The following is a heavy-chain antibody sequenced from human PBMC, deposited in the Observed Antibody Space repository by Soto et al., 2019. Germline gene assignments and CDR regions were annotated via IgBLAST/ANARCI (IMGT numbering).Heavy chain of an antibody. CDR3: AKDITVAGTYSFDY. D-gene: IGHD6-19*01. Sequence: SGPTLVNPTQTLTLTCNFSDFSLTTRGVGVGWIRQPPGKALEWVALIYWNDDQRYNPSLKSRLTVTKDTSKNHVVLTMTNVDPLDTALYYCAKDITVAGTYSFDYWGQGTLVTVSS. J-gene: IGHJ4*02. CDR1: DFSLTTRGVG. CDR2: IYWNDDQ. V-gene: IGHV2-5*01.